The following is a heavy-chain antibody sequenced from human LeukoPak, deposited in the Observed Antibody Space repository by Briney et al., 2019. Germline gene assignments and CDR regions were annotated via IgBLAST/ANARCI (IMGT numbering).Heavy chain of an antibody. J-gene: IGHJ4*02. CDR1: GFTFSSYE. D-gene: IGHD3-22*01. CDR3: ARDTSDSYYDSSGLFDY. CDR2: ISSSSSYI. Sequence: PGGSLRLSCAASGFTFSSYEMNWVRQAPGKGLEWVSSISSSSSYIYYADSVKGRFTISRDNAKNSLYLQMNSLRAEDTAVYYCARDTSDSYYDSSGLFDYWGQGTLVTVSS. V-gene: IGHV3-21*01.